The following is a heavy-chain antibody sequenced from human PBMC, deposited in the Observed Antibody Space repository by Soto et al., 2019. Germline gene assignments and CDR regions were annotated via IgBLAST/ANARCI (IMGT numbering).Heavy chain of an antibody. J-gene: IGHJ4*02. V-gene: IGHV1-18*01. D-gene: IGHD3-22*01. Sequence: ASVKVSCKASGYTFTSYGISWVRQAPGQGLEWMGWISAYNGNTNYAQKLQGRVTMTTDTSTSTAYMELRSLRSDDTAVYYCAREEAGYYYDSSGYCPLDYWGQGTLVTVSS. CDR3: AREEAGYYYDSSGYCPLDY. CDR1: GYTFTSYG. CDR2: ISAYNGNT.